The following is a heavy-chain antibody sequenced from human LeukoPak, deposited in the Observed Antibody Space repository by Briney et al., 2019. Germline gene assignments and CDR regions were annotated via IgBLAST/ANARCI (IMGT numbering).Heavy chain of an antibody. CDR2: IFPSGGEI. D-gene: IGHD5-18*01. Sequence: GGSLRLSCEASGFTFSTFAMIWVRQPPGKGLEWVSSIFPSGGEIHYADSVRGRFTISRDNSKSTLSLQMNSLRAEDTAIYYCAKRIQSAMATGYWGQGTLVTVSS. CDR1: GFTFSTFA. V-gene: IGHV3-23*01. CDR3: AKRIQSAMATGY. J-gene: IGHJ4*02.